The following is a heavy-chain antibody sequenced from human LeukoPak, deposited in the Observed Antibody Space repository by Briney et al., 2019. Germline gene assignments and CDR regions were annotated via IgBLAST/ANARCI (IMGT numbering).Heavy chain of an antibody. V-gene: IGHV4-59*01. CDR2: IYYSGST. Sequence: SETLSLTCTVSGGSTSSYYWSWIRQPPGKGLEWIGYIYYSGSTNYNPSLKSRVTISVDTSKNQFSLKLSSVTAADTAVYYCARGIVVPAARFDPWGQGTLVTVSS. J-gene: IGHJ5*02. CDR1: GGSTSSYY. D-gene: IGHD2-2*01. CDR3: ARGIVVPAARFDP.